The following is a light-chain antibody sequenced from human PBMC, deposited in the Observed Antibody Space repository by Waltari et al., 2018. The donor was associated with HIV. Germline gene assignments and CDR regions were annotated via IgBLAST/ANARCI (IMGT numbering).Light chain of an antibody. V-gene: IGLV2-23*02. CDR2: EVS. CDR3: CSYAGSSTPFV. CDR1: ITHLRSSNL. Sequence: SALTQPATASGSPGQSLTIPCTGTITHLRSSNLFSRYQQYPGKVPKLMIYEVSKRPSGVSNRFSGSKSGNTASLTISGLQAEDEADYYCCSYAGSSTPFVFGTATKVTVL. J-gene: IGLJ1*01.